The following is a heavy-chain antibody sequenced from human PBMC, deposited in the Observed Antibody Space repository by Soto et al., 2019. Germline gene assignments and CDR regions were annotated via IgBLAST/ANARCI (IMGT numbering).Heavy chain of an antibody. J-gene: IGHJ4*02. CDR1: GFTFDSHW. D-gene: IGHD6-19*01. Sequence: VESGGVLVQPGGSLRLSCAASGFTFDSHWMHWVRQAPGEGLVWVSRIKIDGSAAAYADSVKGRFTISRDNTKNTLYLQMNRLRAEDTAVYFCVRESGVAADCWGQGTLVTVS. CDR2: IKIDGSAA. CDR3: VRESGVAADC. V-gene: IGHV3-74*01.